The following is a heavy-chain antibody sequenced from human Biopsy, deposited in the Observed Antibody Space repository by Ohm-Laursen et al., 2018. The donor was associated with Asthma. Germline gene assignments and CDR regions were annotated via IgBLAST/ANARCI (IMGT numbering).Heavy chain of an antibody. V-gene: IGHV3-30*07. J-gene: IGHJ4*02. CDR1: GFSFSNFA. D-gene: IGHD6-19*01. CDR3: ARGDSSGWSHYYFDY. CDR2: ISKDASTQ. Sequence: SLRLSCAAFGFSFSNFAIHWVRQAPGKGLEWVGVISKDASTQDYADSVKGRFTMARDNSKNTLDLQMNSLRVEDTAVYYCARGDSSGWSHYYFDYWGQGTLVTVSS.